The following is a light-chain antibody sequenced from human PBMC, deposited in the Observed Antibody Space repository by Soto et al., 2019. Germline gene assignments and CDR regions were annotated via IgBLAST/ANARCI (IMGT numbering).Light chain of an antibody. CDR1: SSDVGGYNY. Sequence: SALTQPASVSGSPGQSITISCTGTSSDVGGYNYVSWYQQYPGKAPKLMIYHVSNRPSGVSNRFSGSKSGNSASLTISGLQPEDEADYYCSSYTGTSTYVFGTGTKVTVL. CDR2: HVS. J-gene: IGLJ1*01. V-gene: IGLV2-14*01. CDR3: SSYTGTSTYV.